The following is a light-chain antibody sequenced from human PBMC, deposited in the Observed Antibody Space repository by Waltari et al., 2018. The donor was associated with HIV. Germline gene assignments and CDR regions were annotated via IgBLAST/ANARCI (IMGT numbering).Light chain of an antibody. Sequence: QAVLTQTPSASASPGQKITISCSGSDSNVGSHYVYWYHQFPGRAPTLLLYKNNQRSSGVPDRFSGSKSGTSASLTISGLRSEDEGTYFCGAWDDNLRGLFGAGTKLTVL. CDR3: GAWDDNLRGL. J-gene: IGLJ2*01. V-gene: IGLV1-47*01. CDR2: KNN. CDR1: DSNVGSHY.